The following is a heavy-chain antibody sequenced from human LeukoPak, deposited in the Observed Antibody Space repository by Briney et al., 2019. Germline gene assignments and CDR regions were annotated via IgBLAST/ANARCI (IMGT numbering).Heavy chain of an antibody. CDR2: INPDSGGT. J-gene: IGHJ5*02. CDR1: GYTFTGYY. D-gene: IGHD2-2*01. CDR3: ARGSSSTSPGNWFDP. Sequence: GASVNVSCKASGYTFTGYYMHWVRQAPGQGLEWMGWINPDSGGTNSAQKFQGRGTMTRDTYISTAYMELSRLRSDDTAVYYCARGSSSTSPGNWFDPWGQGTLVTVSS. V-gene: IGHV1-2*02.